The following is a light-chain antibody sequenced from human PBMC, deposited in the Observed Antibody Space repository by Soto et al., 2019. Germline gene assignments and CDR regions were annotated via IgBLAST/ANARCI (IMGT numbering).Light chain of an antibody. V-gene: IGKV3-20*01. CDR2: GAF. J-gene: IGKJ4*01. Sequence: EIVLTQSPGTLSLSPGERATLSCRAIQSVSINYLAWYQQKPGQAPRLLIYGAFRRATGIPDRFSGSGSGTDFTLTISTLEPEEFAVYYCQQYGSSPLTFGGGTKVEIK. CDR1: QSVSINY. CDR3: QQYGSSPLT.